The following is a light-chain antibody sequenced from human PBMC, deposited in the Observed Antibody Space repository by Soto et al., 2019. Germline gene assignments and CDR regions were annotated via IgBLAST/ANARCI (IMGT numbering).Light chain of an antibody. V-gene: IGLV1-47*01. J-gene: IGLJ2*01. Sequence: QAVVTQPPSASGTPGQRVTISCSGSSSNIGSNYVYWYQQLPGTAPKLLIYRNNQRPSGVPDRFSGSKSGTSASLAISGLRSEDEADYYCAAWDVSLSVVVFGGGTKLTVL. CDR2: RNN. CDR1: SSNIGSNY. CDR3: AAWDVSLSVVV.